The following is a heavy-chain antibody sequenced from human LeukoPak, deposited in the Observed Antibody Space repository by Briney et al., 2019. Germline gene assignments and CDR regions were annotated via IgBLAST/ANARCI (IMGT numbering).Heavy chain of an antibody. V-gene: IGHV3-15*01. J-gene: IGHJ6*03. Sequence: GGSLRLSCAASGFTFSNAWMSWVRQTPGKGLEWIGRIKSKTDGGTTDYAAPVKGRFTISRDDSQNPLYLQMNSLKTEDTAVYYCFYYSMDVRGKGTTGTVSS. CDR1: GFTFSNAW. CDR2: IKSKTDGGTT. CDR3: FYYSMDV.